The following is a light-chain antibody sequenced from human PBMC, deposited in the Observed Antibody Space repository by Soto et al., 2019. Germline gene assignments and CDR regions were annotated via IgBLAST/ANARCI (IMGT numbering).Light chain of an antibody. J-gene: IGKJ5*01. CDR1: QTLSNSF. CDR2: DTS. Sequence: EIVFTQSPGTLSLSPGERATLSCRASQTLSNSFIAWYQQKPGQAPRLLIYDTSSRATGVPDRYSASGSGTDLTLTISRLEPEDFAVFFCQQYGTSEIIFGQGTRLEIK. CDR3: QQYGTSEII. V-gene: IGKV3-20*01.